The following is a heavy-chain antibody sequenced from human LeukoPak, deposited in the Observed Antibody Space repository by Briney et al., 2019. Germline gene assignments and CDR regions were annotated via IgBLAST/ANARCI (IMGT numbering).Heavy chain of an antibody. D-gene: IGHD3-10*01. Sequence: ASVKVSCKASGYTFTSYDINWVRQATGQGLEWMGWMNPNSGNTGYAQKFQGRVTMTRNTSISTAYMELSSLRSEDTAVYYCARGEQKVRGVMNYYYYYMDVWGKGTTVTISS. J-gene: IGHJ6*03. CDR3: ARGEQKVRGVMNYYYYYMDV. CDR2: MNPNSGNT. V-gene: IGHV1-8*01. CDR1: GYTFTSYD.